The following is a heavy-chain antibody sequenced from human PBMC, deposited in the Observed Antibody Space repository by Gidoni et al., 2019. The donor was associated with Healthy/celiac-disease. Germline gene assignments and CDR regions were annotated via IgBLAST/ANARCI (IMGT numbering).Heavy chain of an antibody. J-gene: IGHJ4*02. CDR3: TRAAAGTWGFSGY. CDR1: GFTFSGSS. V-gene: IGHV3-73*02. CDR2: IRSKANSYAT. D-gene: IGHD6-13*01. Sequence: EVQLVESGGGLVQPGGSLKLSCAASGFTFSGSSMHWVRQASGKGLEWVGRIRSKANSYATAYAASVKGRFTISRDDSKNTAYLQMNSLKTEDTAVYYCTRAAAGTWGFSGYWGQGTLVTVSS.